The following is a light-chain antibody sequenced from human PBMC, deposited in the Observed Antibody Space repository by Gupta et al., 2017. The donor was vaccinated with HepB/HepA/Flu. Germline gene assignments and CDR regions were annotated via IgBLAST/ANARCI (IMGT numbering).Light chain of an antibody. CDR1: SPNIGSNT. J-gene: IGLJ2*01. V-gene: IGLV1-44*01. CDR3: AAWDDSLNGVV. Sequence: QSVPTQPPSAHGTPGQRVTISFYGSSPNIGSNTVNWYQQLPGTAPKLLIYSNNQRPSGVPDRCSGSKSGSSASMAISGLQSDDEADYYCAAWDDSLNGVVFGGGTKLTVL. CDR2: SNN.